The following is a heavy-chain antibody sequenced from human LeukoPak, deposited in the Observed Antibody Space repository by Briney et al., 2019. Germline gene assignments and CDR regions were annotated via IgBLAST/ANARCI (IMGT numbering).Heavy chain of an antibody. Sequence: SETLSLTCTVSGGSISSYYWSWIRQPPGKGLEWIGYIYYSGSTNYNPSLKSRVTISVDTSKNQFSLKLSSVTAADTAVYYCARETKLRDWFDPWGQGTLVTVSS. CDR2: IYYSGST. J-gene: IGHJ5*02. D-gene: IGHD1-7*01. CDR1: GGSISSYY. V-gene: IGHV4-59*01. CDR3: ARETKLRDWFDP.